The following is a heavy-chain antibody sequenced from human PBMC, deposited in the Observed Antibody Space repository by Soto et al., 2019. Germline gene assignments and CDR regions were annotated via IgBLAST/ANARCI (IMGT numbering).Heavy chain of an antibody. Sequence: PSETLSLTCTVSGGSISSSSYYWGWIRQPPGKGLEWIGSINYSGSTYYNPSLKSRVTISVDTSKNQFSLKLSSVTAADTAVYYCARWVEVSLDYFDSWGQGTPVT. D-gene: IGHD2-15*01. V-gene: IGHV4-39*01. CDR3: ARWVEVSLDYFDS. CDR1: GGSISSSSYY. CDR2: INYSGST. J-gene: IGHJ4*02.